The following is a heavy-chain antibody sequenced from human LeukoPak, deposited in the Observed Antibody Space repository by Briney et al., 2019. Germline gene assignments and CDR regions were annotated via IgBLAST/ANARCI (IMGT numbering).Heavy chain of an antibody. J-gene: IGHJ5*02. CDR2: MYHNGST. CDR3: ARQLGALVGAGRWFDP. D-gene: IGHD1-26*01. V-gene: IGHV4-39*01. CDR1: GGSISSISYY. Sequence: PSETLSLTCTVSGGSISSISYYWGWIRQPPGKGLEWIGSMYHNGSTYYNPSLKSRVTISVDTSKNQFSLRLTSVTAADTAVYYCARQLGALVGAGRWFDPWGQGTLVTVSS.